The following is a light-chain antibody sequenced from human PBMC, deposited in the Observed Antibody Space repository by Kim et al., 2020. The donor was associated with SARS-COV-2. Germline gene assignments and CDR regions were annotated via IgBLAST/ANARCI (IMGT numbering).Light chain of an antibody. CDR1: TNDVGGYKY. J-gene: IGLJ1*01. V-gene: IGLV2-14*03. Sequence: GKSITNSVTGTTNDVGGYKYVSWYQHHPGQAPKLMIFDVNNRPSGISYRFSGSKSGNTASLTISGLRDDDEADYYCSSYTSGSTFVFGSGTKVTVL. CDR3: SSYTSGSTFV. CDR2: DVN.